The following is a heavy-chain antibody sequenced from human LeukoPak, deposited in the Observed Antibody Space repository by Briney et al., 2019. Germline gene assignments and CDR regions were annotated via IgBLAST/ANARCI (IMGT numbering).Heavy chain of an antibody. J-gene: IGHJ4*02. CDR1: GFTFSPYA. V-gene: IGHV3-30-3*02. CDR2: LSYDGNRK. CDR3: AKSPYYDFWSGYSYYFDY. Sequence: GRSLRLSCAASGFTFSPYAMHWVRQAPGKGLEWVAVLSYDGNRKYYADSVKGRFTISRDNSKNTLFLQMNSLRAEDTAVYYCAKSPYYDFWSGYSYYFDYWGQGTLVTVSS. D-gene: IGHD3-3*01.